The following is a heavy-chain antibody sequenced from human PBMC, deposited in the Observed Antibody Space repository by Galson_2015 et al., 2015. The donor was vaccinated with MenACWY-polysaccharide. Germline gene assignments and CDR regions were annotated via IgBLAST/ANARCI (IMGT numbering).Heavy chain of an antibody. Sequence: SLRLSCAGSGFTFGNHPMNWVRQAPGKGLEWASVSLDSGRGTYYADSVKGRFSISRDNSKNTVYLQMNSLRGDDTAVYYCARGTAAYEYGGTRRVEDWGQGTLVTVSS. CDR1: GFTFGNHP. CDR2: SLDSGRGT. V-gene: IGHV3-23*01. D-gene: IGHD4-23*01. CDR3: ARGTAAYEYGGTRRVED. J-gene: IGHJ4*02.